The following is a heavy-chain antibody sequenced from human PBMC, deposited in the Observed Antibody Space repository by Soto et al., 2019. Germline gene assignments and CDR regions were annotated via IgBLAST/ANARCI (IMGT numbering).Heavy chain of an antibody. CDR1: GFTFSSYA. D-gene: IGHD6-19*01. J-gene: IGHJ4*02. V-gene: IGHV3-23*01. CDR3: AKGSSGWYERFDY. Sequence: EVQLLESGGGLVQPGGSLRLSCAASGFTFSSYAMSWDRQAPGKGLEWVSAISGSGGSTYYADSVKGRFTISRDNSKNTLYLQMNSLRAEDTAVYYCAKGSSGWYERFDYWGQGTLVTVSS. CDR2: ISGSGGST.